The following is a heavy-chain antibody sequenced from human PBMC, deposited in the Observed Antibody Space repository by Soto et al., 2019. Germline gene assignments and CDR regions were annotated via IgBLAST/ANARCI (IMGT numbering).Heavy chain of an antibody. CDR3: ARAACSSTSCYNYYAYGMDV. Sequence: ASVKVSCKASGYTFTTYSMHWVRQAPGQRLEWMGWIHAGNGNTEHSQKFQGRVTITRDTSASTAYLELGRLRSDDQAVYYCARAACSSTSCYNYYAYGMDVWGQGTAVTVSS. J-gene: IGHJ6*01. D-gene: IGHD2-2*01. V-gene: IGHV1-3*01. CDR2: IHAGNGNT. CDR1: GYTFTTYS.